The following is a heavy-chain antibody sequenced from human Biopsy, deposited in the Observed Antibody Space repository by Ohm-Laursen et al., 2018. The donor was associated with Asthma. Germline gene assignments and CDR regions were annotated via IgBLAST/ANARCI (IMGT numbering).Heavy chain of an antibody. V-gene: IGHV4-30-4*01. CDR1: RGYIRSYDRH. CDR2: GFYSGTT. Sequence: PSQTLSLTCTVSRGYIRSYDRHWAWIRQPPGKGLEWIGSGFYSGTTHYSPSLARRVSISVDTSMNQFSMTLRSVTAADTAVYFCARVASYGGIYFAIDVWGPGTTVSV. J-gene: IGHJ6*02. D-gene: IGHD4-23*01. CDR3: ARVASYGGIYFAIDV.